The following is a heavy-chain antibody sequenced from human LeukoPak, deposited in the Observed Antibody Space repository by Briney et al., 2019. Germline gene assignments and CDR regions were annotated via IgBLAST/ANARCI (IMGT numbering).Heavy chain of an antibody. D-gene: IGHD2-8*02. V-gene: IGHV1-2*02. J-gene: IGHJ4*02. CDR2: INPNSGGT. CDR3: AREGYCTGGTCFDN. CDR1: GYTFTGYY. Sequence: VASVKVSCKASGYTFTGYYLHWVRQAAGQGLEWMGWINPNSGGTDYAQKFQGRVTTTRDTSISTVYMELSRLRSDDTAVYYCAREGYCTGGTCFDNWGQGTLVTVSS.